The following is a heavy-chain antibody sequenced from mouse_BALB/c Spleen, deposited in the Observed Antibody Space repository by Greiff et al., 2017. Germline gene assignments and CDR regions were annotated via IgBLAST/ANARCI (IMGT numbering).Heavy chain of an antibody. CDR3: ARDGDY. CDR2: ISSGGSYT. CDR1: GFTFSSYA. Sequence: EVQRVESGGGLVKPGGSLKISCAASGFTFSSYAMSWVRQSPEKRLEWVAEISSGGSYTYYPDTVTGRFTISRDNAKNTLYLEMSSLRSEDTAMYYCARDGDYWGQGTSVTVSS. V-gene: IGHV5-9-4*01. J-gene: IGHJ4*01.